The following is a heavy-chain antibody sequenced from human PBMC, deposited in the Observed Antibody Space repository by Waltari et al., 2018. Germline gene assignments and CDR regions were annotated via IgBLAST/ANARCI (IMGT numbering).Heavy chain of an antibody. Sequence: QVQLQQWGAGLLQPSETLSLTYAVYAGSFSGYYWSWTRQPPGKGLEWIGEINHSGSTNYNPSLKRRGTISVDASKNRFAMKLRSGTAADTAVYNCARGRMERRYAGWCWFDPLGQGTLVTVSS. V-gene: IGHV4-34*01. CDR1: AGSFSGYY. D-gene: IGHD1-1*01. J-gene: IGHJ5*02. CDR3: ARGRMERRYAGWCWFDP. CDR2: INHSGST.